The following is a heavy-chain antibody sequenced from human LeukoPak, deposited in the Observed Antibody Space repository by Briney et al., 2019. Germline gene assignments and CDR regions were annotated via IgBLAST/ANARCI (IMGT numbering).Heavy chain of an antibody. J-gene: IGHJ5*02. V-gene: IGHV3-30*02. D-gene: IGHD2-2*01. Sequence: GGSLRLSCAASGFTFSSYGMHWVRQAPGKGLGWVAFIRYDGSNKYYADSVKGRFTISRDNSKNTLYLQMNSLRAEDTAVYYCARAPDIVVVPAALSGFDPWGQVTLVTVSS. CDR2: IRYDGSNK. CDR3: ARAPDIVVVPAALSGFDP. CDR1: GFTFSSYG.